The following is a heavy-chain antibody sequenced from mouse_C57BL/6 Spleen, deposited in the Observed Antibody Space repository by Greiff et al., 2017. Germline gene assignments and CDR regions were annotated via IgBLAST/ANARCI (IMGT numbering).Heavy chain of an antibody. CDR3: AMGSTMITSEDWFDY. J-gene: IGHJ2*01. D-gene: IGHD2-4*01. V-gene: IGHV1-81*01. CDR2: IYPTSGNT. CDR1: GYTFTSYG. Sequence: QVQLQQSGAELARPGASVKLSCKASGYTFTSYGISWVKQRTGQGLEWIGEIYPTSGNTYYNEKFKGKATLTADKSSSTAYMELSRLTSEDSAVYFGAMGSTMITSEDWFDYWGQGTTLTVSA.